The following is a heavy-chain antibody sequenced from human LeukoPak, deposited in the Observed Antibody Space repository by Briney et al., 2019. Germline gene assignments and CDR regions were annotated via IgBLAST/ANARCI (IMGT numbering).Heavy chain of an antibody. CDR2: ISSSSSTI. CDR3: ASSGLLWFGELPTLDY. CDR1: GFTFSSYS. J-gene: IGHJ4*02. Sequence: GESLRLSCAASGFTFSSYSMNWVRQAPGKGLEWVSYISSSSSTIYYADSVKGRFTISRDNAKNSLYLQMNSLRAEDTAVYYCASSGLLWFGELPTLDYWGQGTLVTVSS. V-gene: IGHV3-48*04. D-gene: IGHD3-10*01.